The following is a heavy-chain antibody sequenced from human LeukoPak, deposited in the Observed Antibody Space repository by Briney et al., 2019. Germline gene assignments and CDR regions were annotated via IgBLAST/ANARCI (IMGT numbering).Heavy chain of an antibody. V-gene: IGHV4-34*01. Sequence: PSETLSLTCAVYGGSFSGYYWSWIRQPPGKGLEWIGEINHSGSTNYNPSLKSRVTISVDTSKNQFSLKLSSVTAADTAVYYCARGVGYCSSTSCWKDAFDIWGQGTMVTVSS. CDR1: GGSFSGYY. CDR2: INHSGST. D-gene: IGHD2-2*01. CDR3: ARGVGYCSSTSCWKDAFDI. J-gene: IGHJ3*02.